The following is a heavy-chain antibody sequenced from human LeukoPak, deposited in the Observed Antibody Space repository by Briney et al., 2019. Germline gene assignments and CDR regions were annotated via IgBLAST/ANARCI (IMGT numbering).Heavy chain of an antibody. J-gene: IGHJ4*02. CDR3: ARVETYYDILTTYYRAYYFDY. V-gene: IGHV4-4*06. Sequence: STNYTPSLKSRVTISVDTSKNQFSLNLTSVTAADTAVYYCARVETYYDILTTYYRAYYFDYWGQGTLVTVSS. CDR2: ST. D-gene: IGHD3-9*01.